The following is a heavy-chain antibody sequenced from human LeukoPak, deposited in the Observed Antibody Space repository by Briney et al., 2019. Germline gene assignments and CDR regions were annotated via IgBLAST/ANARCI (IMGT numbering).Heavy chain of an antibody. CDR3: ATQDSSSWYFDS. Sequence: PSETLSLTCTVSAGSVSSGNYFWSWIRQPAGKGLECIGRIHTSGSTNYDPSLKSRVTISVDTSNNQFSLKLSSVTAADTAVYYCATQDSSSWYFDSWGQGTLVTVSS. V-gene: IGHV4-61*02. D-gene: IGHD6-13*01. CDR2: IHTSGST. J-gene: IGHJ4*02. CDR1: AGSVSSGNYF.